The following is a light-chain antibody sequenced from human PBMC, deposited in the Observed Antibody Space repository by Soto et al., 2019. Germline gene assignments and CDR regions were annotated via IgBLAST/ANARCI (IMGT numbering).Light chain of an antibody. CDR3: PQYDSSPLT. Sequence: EIVLTQSPGTLSLSPGERATLSCRASQSVSSSFLAWYQQKPGQAPRLLIYGASSRATGIPDRFSGSGSGTDFPLTISRLEPEDVAVYNCPQYDSSPLTYGGGTKVEI. V-gene: IGKV3-20*01. J-gene: IGKJ4*01. CDR2: GAS. CDR1: QSVSSSF.